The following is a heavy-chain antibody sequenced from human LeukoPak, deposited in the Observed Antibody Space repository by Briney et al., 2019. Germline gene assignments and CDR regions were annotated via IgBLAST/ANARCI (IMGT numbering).Heavy chain of an antibody. CDR3: ARTTNSYYYYYYIDV. CDR2: INAYNGNT. D-gene: IGHD1-26*01. J-gene: IGHJ6*03. CDR1: GYTFTSSG. Sequence: ASVKVSCKASGYTFTSSGISWVRQAPGQGLEWMGWINAYNGNTDYAQKLQGRVTMTTDTSTSTAYMELRSLRSDDTAVYYCARTTNSYYYYYYIDVWGKGTTVTVSS. V-gene: IGHV1-18*01.